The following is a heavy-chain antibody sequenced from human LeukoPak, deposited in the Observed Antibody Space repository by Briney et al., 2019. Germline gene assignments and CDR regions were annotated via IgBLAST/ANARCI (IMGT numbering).Heavy chain of an antibody. V-gene: IGHV1-69*06. CDR2: IIPIFGTA. CDR3: ARAGSSSTYYYYYMDV. Sequence: SVKVSCKASGGTFSSYAISWVRQAPGQGLEWMGGIIPIFGTANYAQKFQGRVTITVDKSTSTAYMELSSLRSEDTAVYYCARAGSSSTYYYYYMDVWGKGTTVTVSS. CDR1: GGTFSSYA. J-gene: IGHJ6*03. D-gene: IGHD6-6*01.